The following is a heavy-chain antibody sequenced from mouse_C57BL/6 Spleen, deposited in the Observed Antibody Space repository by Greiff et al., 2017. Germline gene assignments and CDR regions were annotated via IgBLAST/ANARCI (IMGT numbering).Heavy chain of an antibody. Sequence: VHVKQSGAELVRPGASVKLSCTASGFNITDYYMHWVKQRPEQGLEWIGRIDPEDGDTEYAPKFQGKATMTADTSSNTAYLQLSSLTSEDTAVDYCTPYYYGSSWAYWGQGTLVTVSA. CDR2: IDPEDGDT. CDR3: TPYYYGSSWAY. CDR1: GFNITDYY. V-gene: IGHV14-1*01. D-gene: IGHD1-1*01. J-gene: IGHJ3*01.